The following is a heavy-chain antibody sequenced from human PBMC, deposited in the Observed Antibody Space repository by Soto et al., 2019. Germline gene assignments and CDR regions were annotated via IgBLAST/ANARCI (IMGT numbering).Heavy chain of an antibody. V-gene: IGHV3-23*01. CDR2: ISGRGGST. CDR1: GFTFNNYA. D-gene: IGHD6-6*01. CDR3: ARVEYSSRSFDY. J-gene: IGHJ4*02. Sequence: GSLRLSCAASGFTFNNYAMSWVRQAPDKGLEWVSAISGRGGSTYYADSVKGRFTISRDNSKNTLYLQMNSLRAEDTAVYYCARVEYSSRSFDYWGQGTLVTVSS.